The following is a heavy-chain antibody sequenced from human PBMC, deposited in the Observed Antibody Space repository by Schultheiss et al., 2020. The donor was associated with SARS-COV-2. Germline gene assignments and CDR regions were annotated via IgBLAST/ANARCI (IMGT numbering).Heavy chain of an antibody. V-gene: IGHV3-21*01. CDR1: GFTFSSYS. Sequence: GGSLRLSCAASGFTFSSYSMNWVRQAPGKGLEWVSSISSSSSYIYYADSVKGRFTISRDNAKNSLYLQMNSLRAEDTAVYYCARGDTMKVALGPKALDFFDYWGQGSLVTVSS. J-gene: IGHJ4*02. D-gene: IGHD5-18*01. CDR2: ISSSSSYI. CDR3: ARGDTMKVALGPKALDFFDY.